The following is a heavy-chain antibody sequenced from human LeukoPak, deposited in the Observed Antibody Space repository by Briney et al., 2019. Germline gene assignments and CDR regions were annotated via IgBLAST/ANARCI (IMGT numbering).Heavy chain of an antibody. CDR2: IHHSGST. CDR1: VYSISSGYY. J-gene: IGHJ6*03. D-gene: IGHD1-26*01. Sequence: PSETLSLTCTVSVYSISSGYYWGWIRQPPGKGLEWIGSIHHSGSTYYNASLRSRVTISVDTSKNQISLKLSSVTASDTAVYYCARMDLVGATHTPHSYMDVWGKGTTVTVSS. CDR3: ARMDLVGATHTPHSYMDV. V-gene: IGHV4-38-2*02.